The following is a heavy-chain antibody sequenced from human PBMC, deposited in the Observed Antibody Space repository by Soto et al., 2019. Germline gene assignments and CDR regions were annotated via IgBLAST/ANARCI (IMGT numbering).Heavy chain of an antibody. CDR2: ISYNGRT. CDR3: ARDPCGSDCYSGLDY. Sequence: LSLTCNVSAGSITGDSYYWTWIRQPPGKGLEWLGYISYNGRTNYNPSLKSRVTISVDTSRKQFFLRLTSVTAADTAIYYCARDPCGSDCYSGLDYWGQGSLVTVSS. J-gene: IGHJ4*02. CDR1: AGSITGDSYY. V-gene: IGHV4-61*01. D-gene: IGHD2-21*02.